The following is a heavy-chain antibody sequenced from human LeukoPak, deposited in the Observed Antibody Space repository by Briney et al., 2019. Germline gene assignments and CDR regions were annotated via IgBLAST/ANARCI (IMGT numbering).Heavy chain of an antibody. CDR1: GYTFTSYY. V-gene: IGHV1-46*01. CDR2: INPSGGST. J-gene: IGHJ6*03. Sequence: ASVKVSCKASGYTFTSYYMHWVRQAPGQGLEWMGIINPSGGSTSYAQKFQGRVTMTRDTSISTAYMELSRLRSDDTAVYYCARAGDFEYYYMDVWGKGTTVTVSS. CDR3: ARAGDFEYYYMDV. D-gene: IGHD3-16*01.